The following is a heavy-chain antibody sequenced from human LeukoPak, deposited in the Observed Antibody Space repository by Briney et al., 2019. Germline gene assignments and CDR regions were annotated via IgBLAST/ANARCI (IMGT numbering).Heavy chain of an antibody. Sequence: GGSLRLSCAASGFTFSSYAMSWVRQAPGKGLEWVSGISSSGGTTYYADSVKGRFTISRDNSKNTLYLQMNSLRAEDTAVYYCAKDGQYSSSSPYYFDYWGQGALVTVSS. CDR1: GFTFSSYA. J-gene: IGHJ4*02. V-gene: IGHV3-23*01. CDR2: ISSSGGTT. CDR3: AKDGQYSSSSPYYFDY. D-gene: IGHD6-6*01.